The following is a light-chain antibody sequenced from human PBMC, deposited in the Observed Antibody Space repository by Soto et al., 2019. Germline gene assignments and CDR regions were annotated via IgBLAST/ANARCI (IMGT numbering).Light chain of an antibody. CDR3: SSYTSKSSLI. CDR2: EVR. CDR1: MRDVGAYNL. V-gene: IGLV2-14*01. Sequence: QSALTQPASVSGSPGQSITISCAGTMRDVGAYNLVSWYQQHPGRAPQLIIYEVRNRPSGISFRFSGSKSGNTASLTISGLQAEVEADYYCSSYTSKSSLIFGGGTKLTVL. J-gene: IGLJ2*01.